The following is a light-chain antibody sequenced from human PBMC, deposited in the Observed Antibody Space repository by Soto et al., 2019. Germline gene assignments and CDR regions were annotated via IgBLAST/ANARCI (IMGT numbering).Light chain of an antibody. CDR2: GAS. V-gene: IGKV1-5*01. J-gene: IGKJ1*01. Sequence: DIQMTQSLSTLAASVRDSVTITCRAIESMSRCLAWYQQKPGKAPKLLISGASSLQSGVPSRFSGSASETEFTLTISSLQPDDIATYYCQQCHRYLTFGQGTKVDIK. CDR1: ESMSRC. CDR3: QQCHRYLT.